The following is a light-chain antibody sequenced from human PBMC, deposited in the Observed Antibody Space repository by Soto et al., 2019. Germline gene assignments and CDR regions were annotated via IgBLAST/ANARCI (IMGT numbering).Light chain of an antibody. Sequence: DIQMTQSPSSLSASVGDRDTITCRASQGIRDALGWYQQKPGKAPKRLIYVESSLQSGAPSRFSGSGSGTEFTLTISSLQPEDFATYYCLQHNSYPQTFGQGTKVEIK. J-gene: IGKJ1*01. CDR2: VES. CDR3: LQHNSYPQT. CDR1: QGIRDA. V-gene: IGKV1-17*01.